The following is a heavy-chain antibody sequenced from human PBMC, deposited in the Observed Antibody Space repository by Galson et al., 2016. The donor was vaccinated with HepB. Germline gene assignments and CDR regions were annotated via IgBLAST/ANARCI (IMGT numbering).Heavy chain of an antibody. CDR2: TNSDGSST. CDR3: ARAPTRLYGGNSGHPFDS. V-gene: IGHV3-74*01. J-gene: IGHJ4*02. CDR1: GFTFSSYW. D-gene: IGHD4-23*01. Sequence: SLRLSCAASGFTFSSYWMHWVRQAPGKGLVWVSRTNSDGSSTTYADSVKGRFTISRDNAKNTLYLQMNSLRAEDTAVYYCARAPTRLYGGNSGHPFDSWGEGTRVTVSS.